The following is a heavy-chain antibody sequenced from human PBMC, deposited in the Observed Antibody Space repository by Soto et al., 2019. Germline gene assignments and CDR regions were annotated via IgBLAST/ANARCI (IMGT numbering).Heavy chain of an antibody. J-gene: IGHJ4*02. CDR2: ISYDGTNP. CDR3: VREPLDTETRFDY. V-gene: IGHV3-30-3*01. CDR1: GFTFSTYP. Sequence: QVQLVESGGDVVQPGRSLRLSCAASGFTFSTYPMHWVRQGPGKGLEWVAVISYDGTNPWYADSVEGRFTISRDNSRNTLYLQMDSLRTEDTAVYYCVREPLDTETRFDYWGQGTLVTVSS. D-gene: IGHD4-17*01.